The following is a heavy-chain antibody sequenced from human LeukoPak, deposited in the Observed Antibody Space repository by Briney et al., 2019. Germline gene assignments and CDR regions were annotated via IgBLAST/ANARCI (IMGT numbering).Heavy chain of an antibody. D-gene: IGHD3-10*01. J-gene: IGHJ3*02. CDR2: IYYSGST. V-gene: IGHV4-59*01. Sequence: SETLSLTCTVSGGSISSYYWSWIRQPPGKGLEWIGYIYYSGSTSYNPSLKSRVAISVDTSKNQLSLKLSSVTAADTAVYYCARGRFGSGSYYIGAFDIWGQGTMVTVSS. CDR1: GGSISSYY. CDR3: ARGRFGSGSYYIGAFDI.